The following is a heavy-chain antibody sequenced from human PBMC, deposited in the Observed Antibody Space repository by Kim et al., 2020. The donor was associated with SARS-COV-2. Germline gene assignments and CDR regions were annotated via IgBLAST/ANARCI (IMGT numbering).Heavy chain of an antibody. CDR3: ARVRSEITMVRCVYWFD. V-gene: IGHV3-48*02. J-gene: IGHJ5*01. CDR1: GFTFSSYS. D-gene: IGHD3-10*01. Sequence: GGSLRLSCAASGFTFSSYSMHWVRQAPGKGLEWVSYISSSSSTIYYAASVKGLFTISRDTAKTSLYLLMNSLRDEDTAVYYCARVRSEITMVRCVYWFD. CDR2: ISSSSSTI.